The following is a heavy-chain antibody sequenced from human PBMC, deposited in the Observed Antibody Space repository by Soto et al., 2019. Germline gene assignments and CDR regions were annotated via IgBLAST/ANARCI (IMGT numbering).Heavy chain of an antibody. D-gene: IGHD2-8*01. V-gene: IGHV3-23*01. Sequence: GGSRRLSWAASGFTFRNNVLSWVRQAPGKGLDWVSGITGSGRDTYYADSVKGRFTISRDNSKNMVFLQMNSLRAEDTALYYCAKNGLDNSPSAIDSWGPGTLVTVSS. CDR3: AKNGLDNSPSAIDS. CDR2: ITGSGRDT. J-gene: IGHJ4*02. CDR1: GFTFRNNV.